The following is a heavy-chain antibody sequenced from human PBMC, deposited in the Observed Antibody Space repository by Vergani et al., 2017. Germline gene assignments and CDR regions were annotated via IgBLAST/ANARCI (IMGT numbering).Heavy chain of an antibody. V-gene: IGHV4-61*02. Sequence: QLQLQESGSGLVKPSQTLSLICAVSGGSISSGGYYWSWIRQPAGKGLEWIGRIYTSGSTNYNPSLKSRVTMSVDTSKNQFSLKLSSVTAADTAVYYCARGDFIAAFNWFDPWGQGTLVTVSS. D-gene: IGHD3-16*01. J-gene: IGHJ5*02. CDR1: GGSISSGGYY. CDR2: IYTSGST. CDR3: ARGDFIAAFNWFDP.